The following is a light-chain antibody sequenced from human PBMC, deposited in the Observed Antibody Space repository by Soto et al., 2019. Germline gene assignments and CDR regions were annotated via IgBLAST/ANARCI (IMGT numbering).Light chain of an antibody. CDR1: SSDVGGYDY. J-gene: IGLJ2*01. V-gene: IGLV2-14*03. Sequence: QSALTQPASVSGSPGQSITISCTGTSSDVGGYDYVCRYQQHPGKAPKLIIYAVTNRPSGVSNRFSGSKSGNTASLSISGLQAEDEADYYCSSYTSSGTVLFGGGTKLTVL. CDR2: AVT. CDR3: SSYTSSGTVL.